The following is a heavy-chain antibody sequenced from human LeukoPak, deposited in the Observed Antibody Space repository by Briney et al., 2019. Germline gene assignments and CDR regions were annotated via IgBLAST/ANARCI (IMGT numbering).Heavy chain of an antibody. CDR2: INLNGGST. J-gene: IGHJ3*02. D-gene: IGHD2-2*02. V-gene: IGHV3-20*04. CDR3: ARAEEGYQLLDPFAFDI. Sequence: GGSLRLSCAASGLTFDDYGMRWVRPAAGKGLEWVYCINLNGGSTGYADSVKGRFTISRDNAKNSLYLKMNSLRAEDTALYYCARAEEGYQLLDPFAFDIWAQGTMVTVSS. CDR1: GLTFDDYG.